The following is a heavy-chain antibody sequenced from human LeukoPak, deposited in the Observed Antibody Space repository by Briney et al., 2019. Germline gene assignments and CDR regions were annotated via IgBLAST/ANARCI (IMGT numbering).Heavy chain of an antibody. CDR2: IHYSGST. CDR3: EREGVYGVVSECYYYYMDA. J-gene: IGHJ6*03. V-gene: IGHV4-59*01. CDR1: GGSISSYY. D-gene: IGHD3-3*01. Sequence: SETLSLTCTVSGGSISSYYWSWIRQPPEKGLEWVWYIHYSGSTNYNPSLKSRVTISVDTSINQFSLRLSSVTAVDTAVYYCEREGVYGVVSECYYYYMDAWGKGTPVTVSS.